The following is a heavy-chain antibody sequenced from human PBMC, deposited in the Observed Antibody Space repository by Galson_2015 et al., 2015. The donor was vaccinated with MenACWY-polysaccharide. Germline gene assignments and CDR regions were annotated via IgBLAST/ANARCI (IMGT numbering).Heavy chain of an antibody. CDR3: AKARCGETASYS. V-gene: IGHV3-30-3*01. D-gene: IGHD5-18*01. Sequence: SLRLSCAASGYTFSTYTVHWVRQAPGKGLEWVAVISNNGTNKYYADSVKGRFTISRDNSKNTLDLQMNSLRAEDTAVYYCAKARCGETASYSWCQGTLATLTS. CDR1: GYTFSTYT. CDR2: ISNNGTNK. J-gene: IGHJ4*02.